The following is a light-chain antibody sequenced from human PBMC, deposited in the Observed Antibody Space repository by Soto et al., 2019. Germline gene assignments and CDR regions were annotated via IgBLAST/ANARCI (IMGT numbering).Light chain of an antibody. J-gene: IGKJ4*01. CDR3: QQYGSSPLT. Sequence: IVLTQSPGTLSLSPGERTTLSCRASQSISRYLAWYQQKPGQGPRLLIYGASTRATGIPDRFSGSGSGTDFTLTISRLEPEDFAVYYCQQYGSSPLTFGGGTKVDIK. CDR2: GAS. V-gene: IGKV3-20*01. CDR1: QSISRY.